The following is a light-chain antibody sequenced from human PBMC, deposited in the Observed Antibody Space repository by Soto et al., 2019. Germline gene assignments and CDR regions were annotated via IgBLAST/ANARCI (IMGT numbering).Light chain of an antibody. Sequence: CRASQSVDSYLAWYQQKVGQAPRLLIYDASNRATGIPARFSGSGSGTGFTLTVSRLEPEDFAVYCCQRGSTRPPTFGQGTKVDIK. CDR2: DAS. CDR1: QSVDSY. CDR3: QRGSTRPPT. V-gene: IGKV3-11*01. J-gene: IGKJ1*01.